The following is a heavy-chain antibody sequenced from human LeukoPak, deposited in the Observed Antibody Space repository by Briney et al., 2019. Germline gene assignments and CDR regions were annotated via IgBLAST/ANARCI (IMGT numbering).Heavy chain of an antibody. J-gene: IGHJ4*02. CDR2: IYYSGST. V-gene: IGHV4-39*01. D-gene: IGHD3-3*01. Sequence: SETLSLTCTVSGGSISSSSYYWGWIRQPPGKGLERIGSIYYSGSTYYNPSLKSRVTISVDTSKNQFSLKLSSVTAADTAVYYCARQPLESPYYDFWSGYYIGDYWGQGTLVTVSS. CDR1: GGSISSSSYY. CDR3: ARQPLESPYYDFWSGYYIGDY.